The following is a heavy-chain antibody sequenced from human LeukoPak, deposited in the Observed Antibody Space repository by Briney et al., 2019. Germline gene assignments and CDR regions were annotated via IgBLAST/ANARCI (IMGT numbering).Heavy chain of an antibody. J-gene: IGHJ4*02. Sequence: PRRSLRLSCAASGFTFSSYGMHWVRQAPGKGLEWVAVIWYDGSNKYYADSVKGRFTISRDNSKNTLYLQMNSLRAEDTAVYYCASEHSSGYYSFDYWGQGTLVTVSS. V-gene: IGHV3-33*01. D-gene: IGHD3-22*01. CDR3: ASEHSSGYYSFDY. CDR2: IWYDGSNK. CDR1: GFTFSSYG.